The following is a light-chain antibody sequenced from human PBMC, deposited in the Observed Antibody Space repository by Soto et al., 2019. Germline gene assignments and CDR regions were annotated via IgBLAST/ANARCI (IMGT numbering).Light chain of an antibody. CDR1: QSVSSN. CDR3: HQHNNWWT. V-gene: IGKV3-15*01. Sequence: VVMSQSPATLSVSPGERASLSCRASQSVSSNLAWYQQKPGQAPRLLIYGASTRAAGIPARFSGSGSGTDFTLTITSLQSEDLGVYYCHQHNNWWTFGQGTKVDI. CDR2: GAS. J-gene: IGKJ1*01.